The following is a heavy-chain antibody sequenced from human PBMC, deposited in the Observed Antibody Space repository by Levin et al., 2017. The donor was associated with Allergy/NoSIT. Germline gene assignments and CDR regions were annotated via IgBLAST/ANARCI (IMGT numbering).Heavy chain of an antibody. CDR1: GGSISSGGYY. J-gene: IGHJ5*02. Sequence: SQTLSLTCTVSGGSISSGGYYWSWIRQHPGKGLEWIGYIYYSGSTYYNPSLKSRVTISVDTSKNQFSLKLSSVTAADTAVYYCAREVRRQNWFDPWGQGTLVTVSS. CDR2: IYYSGST. V-gene: IGHV4-31*03. CDR3: AREVRRQNWFDP. D-gene: IGHD3-10*01.